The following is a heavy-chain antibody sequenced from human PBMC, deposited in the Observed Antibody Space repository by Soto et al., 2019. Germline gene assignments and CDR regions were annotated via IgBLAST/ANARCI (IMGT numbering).Heavy chain of an antibody. CDR3: AGGELGKWELTREFDY. J-gene: IGHJ4*02. CDR1: GYTFTSYG. CDR2: ISAYNGNT. Sequence: QVQLVQSGAEVKKPGASVKVSCKASGYTFTSYGISWVRQAPGQGLEWMGWISAYNGNTNYAQKLQGRVTMTTDTSTSTGYMELRSLRTDDTALYYWAGGELGKWELTREFDYWGQGTLVTVSS. D-gene: IGHD1-26*01. V-gene: IGHV1-18*01.